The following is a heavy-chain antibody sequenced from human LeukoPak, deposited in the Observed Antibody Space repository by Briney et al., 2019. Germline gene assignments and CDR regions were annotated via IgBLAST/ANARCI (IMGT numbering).Heavy chain of an antibody. Sequence: GGSLRLSCVSSGFTFSNYVLYWVRQAPDKGLEWVAGMSHDGSNIYYADPVKGRFTVSRDNSKNTLYLQMNSLRVEDTAVYSCARESFGDYYFDYWGQGTLVTVSS. J-gene: IGHJ4*02. CDR1: GFTFSNYV. CDR2: MSHDGSNI. V-gene: IGHV3-30*14. D-gene: IGHD4-17*01. CDR3: ARESFGDYYFDY.